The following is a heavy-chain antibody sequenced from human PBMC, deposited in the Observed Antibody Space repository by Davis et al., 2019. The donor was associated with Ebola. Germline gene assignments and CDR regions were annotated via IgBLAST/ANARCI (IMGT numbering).Heavy chain of an antibody. CDR1: GYTFTSYG. CDR3: ARSRSDNWYSWYDP. V-gene: IGHV1-18*01. D-gene: IGHD1-26*01. Sequence: ASVKVSCKASGYTFTSYGINWVRQAPGQGLEWMGWISAYNGNRNYAQNLEGRVTMTTDTSTNTAYMDLRSLTYDDTAVYYCARSRSDNWYSWYDPWGQGTLVTVSS. CDR2: ISAYNGNR. J-gene: IGHJ5*02.